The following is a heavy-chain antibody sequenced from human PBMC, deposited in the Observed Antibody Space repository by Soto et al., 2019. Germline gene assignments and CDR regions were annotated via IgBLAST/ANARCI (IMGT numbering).Heavy chain of an antibody. V-gene: IGHV4-30-2*01. CDR2: IYHSGST. CDR3: ARGAYYYDSSGYQYYFDY. D-gene: IGHD3-22*01. Sequence: LSLTCAVSGGSISSGGYSWSWIRQPPGRGLEWIGYIYHSGSTYYNPSLKSRVTISVDRSKNQFSLKLSSVTAADTAVYYCARGAYYYDSSGYQYYFDYWGQGTLVTVSS. J-gene: IGHJ4*02. CDR1: GGSISSGGYS.